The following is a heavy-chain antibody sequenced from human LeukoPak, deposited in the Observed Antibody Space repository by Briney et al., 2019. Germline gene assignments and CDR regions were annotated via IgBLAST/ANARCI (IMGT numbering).Heavy chain of an antibody. V-gene: IGHV1-8*01. CDR1: GYTFTSYD. CDR3: ARAHSYYDSSGYYSLDAFDI. Sequence: ASVKVSCKASGYTFTSYDINWVRQATGQGLEWMGWMNPNSGNTGHAQKFQGRVTMTRNTSISTAYMELSSLRSEDTAVYYCARAHSYYDSSGYYSLDAFDIWGQGTMVTVSS. CDR2: MNPNSGNT. D-gene: IGHD3-22*01. J-gene: IGHJ3*02.